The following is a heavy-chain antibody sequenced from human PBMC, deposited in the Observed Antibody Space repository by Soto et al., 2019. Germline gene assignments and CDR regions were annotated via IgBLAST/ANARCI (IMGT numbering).Heavy chain of an antibody. J-gene: IGHJ6*02. CDR1: GFTFSSYA. V-gene: IGHV3-30-3*01. Sequence: GGSLRLSCAASGFTFSSYAMHWVRQAPGKGLEWVAVISYDGSNKYYADSVKGRFTISRDNSKNTLYLQMNSLRAEDTAVYYCARGTRYSVATTSGGYYYGMDVWGQGTTVTVSS. CDR3: ARGTRYSVATTSGGYYYGMDV. D-gene: IGHD2-15*01. CDR2: ISYDGSNK.